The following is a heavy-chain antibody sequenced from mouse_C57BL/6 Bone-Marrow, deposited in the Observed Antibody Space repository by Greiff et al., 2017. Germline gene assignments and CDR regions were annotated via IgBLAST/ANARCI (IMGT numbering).Heavy chain of an antibody. CDR3: ARSYDYDPPFDY. V-gene: IGHV1-42*01. CDR2: INPSTGGT. D-gene: IGHD2-4*01. CDR1: GYSFTGYY. Sequence: EVQVVESGPELVKPGASVKISCKASGYSFTGYYMNWVKQSPEKSLEWIGEINPSTGGTTYNQKFKAKATLTVDKSSSTAYMQLKSLTSEDSAVYYCARSYDYDPPFDYWGQGTTLTVSS. J-gene: IGHJ2*01.